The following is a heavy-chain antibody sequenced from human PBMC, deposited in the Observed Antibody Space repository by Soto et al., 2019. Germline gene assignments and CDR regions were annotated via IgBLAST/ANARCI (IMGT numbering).Heavy chain of an antibody. J-gene: IGHJ3*02. CDR3: APHVSCSGGSCQYDAFAI. V-gene: IGHV3-23*01. CDR2: ITADGGT. D-gene: IGHD2-15*01. Sequence: EVQVLESGGGLVQPGGSLRLSCEGSGFTVSSHAMTWIRQAPGKGPEWVSTITADGGTYYADSVKGRFAMSRDTSXXTXXLQRNSLGAEDTAAYYCAPHVSCSGGSCQYDAFAIRGQGTMVTVSS. CDR1: GFTVSSHA.